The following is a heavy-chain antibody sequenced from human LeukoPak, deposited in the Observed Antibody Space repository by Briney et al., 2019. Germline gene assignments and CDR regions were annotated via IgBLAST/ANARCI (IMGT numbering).Heavy chain of an antibody. CDR1: GFTFRDAA. J-gene: IGHJ3*01. V-gene: IGHV3-23*01. CDR2: ISSSGNNA. Sequence: PGGSLRLSCAVSGFTFRDAAMTWVRQAPGKGLEWVSLISSSGNNAYYADSVKGRFTISRDNSKNTLSLQMNSLRVEDTATYYCAKDIQLSTWGLGTMVTVSS. CDR3: AKDIQLST. D-gene: IGHD5-24*01.